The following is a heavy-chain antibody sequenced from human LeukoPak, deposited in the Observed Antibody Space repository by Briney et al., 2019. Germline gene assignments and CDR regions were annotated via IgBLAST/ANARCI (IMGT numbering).Heavy chain of an antibody. V-gene: IGHV6-1*01. CDR1: GDSVSSTSVA. D-gene: IGHD5-12*01. J-gene: IGHJ3*02. CDR2: TYYRSKWYS. Sequence: SQTLSLTCAISGDSVSSTSVAWNWIRQSPSRGLEWLGRTYYRSKWYSESAVSVKSRITINPDTSKNQVSLELSSVTPEDTAVYYCARGATWAFDIWGQGTMVTVSS. CDR3: ARGATWAFDI.